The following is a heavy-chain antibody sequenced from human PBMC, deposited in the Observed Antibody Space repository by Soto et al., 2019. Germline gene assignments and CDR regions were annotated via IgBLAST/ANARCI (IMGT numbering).Heavy chain of an antibody. CDR3: ARGGVTIFGVVIIRDAYYYGMDV. V-gene: IGHV4-39*01. CDR2: IYYSGST. J-gene: IGHJ6*02. Sequence: SETLSLTCTVSGGSISSSSYYWGWIRQPPGKGLEWIGSIYYSGSTYYNPSLKSRVTISVDTSKNQFSLKLSSVTAADTAVYYCARGGVTIFGVVIIRDAYYYGMDVWGQGTTVTV. CDR1: GGSISSSSYY. D-gene: IGHD3-3*01.